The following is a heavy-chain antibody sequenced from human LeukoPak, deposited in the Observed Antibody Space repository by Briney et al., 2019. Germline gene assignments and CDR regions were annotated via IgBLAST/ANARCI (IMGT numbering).Heavy chain of an antibody. V-gene: IGHV3-23*01. Sequence: PGGSLRLSCAASGFTFSSYAMSWVRQAPGKGLEWVSAISGSGGSTYYADFVKGRFTISRDNSKNTLYLQMNSLRAEDTAVYYCAKDVEVLLWFGDLSYFDYWGQGTLVTVSS. J-gene: IGHJ4*02. D-gene: IGHD3-10*01. CDR1: GFTFSSYA. CDR3: AKDVEVLLWFGDLSYFDY. CDR2: ISGSGGST.